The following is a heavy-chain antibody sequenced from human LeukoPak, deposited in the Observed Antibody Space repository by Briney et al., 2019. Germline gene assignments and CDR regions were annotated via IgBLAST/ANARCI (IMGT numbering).Heavy chain of an antibody. CDR1: GYSFTGYY. D-gene: IGHD3-10*01. J-gene: IGHJ4*02. CDR3: ARGFVWFGELFQYYFDY. CDR2: INPNSGGT. V-gene: IGHV1-2*02. Sequence: ASVKVSCKASGYSFTGYYMHWVRQAPGQGLEWMGWINPNSGGTNYAQKSQGRVTMTRDTSISTAYMELSRLRSDDTAVYYCARGFVWFGELFQYYFDYWGQGTLVTVSS.